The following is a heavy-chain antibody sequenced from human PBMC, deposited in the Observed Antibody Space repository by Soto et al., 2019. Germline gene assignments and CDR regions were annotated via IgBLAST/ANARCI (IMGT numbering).Heavy chain of an antibody. CDR1: GFSLTTDGVG. CDR3: ARSRNIITEEGEVVDFDY. V-gene: IGHV2-5*02. Sequence: QITLKESGPTLVKPTQTLTLTCTFSGFSLTTDGVGVGWVRQPPGEALEWLALIYWDDDERYSPSLKTRLTNNKDTTKIQQIIIMTNEDPVDSATYYCARSRNIITEEGEVVDFDYWGQGNVVTVSS. CDR2: IYWDDDE. D-gene: IGHD2-15*01. J-gene: IGHJ4*02.